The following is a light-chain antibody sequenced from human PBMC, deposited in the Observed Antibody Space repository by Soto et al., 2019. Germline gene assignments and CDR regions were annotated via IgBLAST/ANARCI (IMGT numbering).Light chain of an antibody. CDR2: EVS. Sequence: QSALAQPASVSGSPGQSITISCTGASGYVGTYSLVSWYQQHPGKAPKLMIYEVSNRPSGVSNRFSGSKSGNTASLTISGLQAEDEADYYCSSYTSNTPWVFGGGTKLTVL. CDR3: SSYTSNTPWV. J-gene: IGLJ3*02. V-gene: IGLV2-14*02. CDR1: SGYVGTYSL.